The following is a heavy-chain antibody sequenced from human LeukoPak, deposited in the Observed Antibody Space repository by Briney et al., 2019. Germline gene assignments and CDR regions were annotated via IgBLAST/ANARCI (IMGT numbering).Heavy chain of an antibody. CDR2: IYSSGST. D-gene: IGHD6-13*01. CDR1: GGSISSYY. Sequence: PSETLSLTCTVSGGSISSYYWSWIRQPPGKGLEWIGYIYSSGSTNYNPSLKSRVTISVDTSKNQFSLKLSSVTAADTAVYYCATYSSSSHYYGMDVWGQGTTVTVSS. J-gene: IGHJ6*02. V-gene: IGHV4-59*12. CDR3: ATYSSSSHYYGMDV.